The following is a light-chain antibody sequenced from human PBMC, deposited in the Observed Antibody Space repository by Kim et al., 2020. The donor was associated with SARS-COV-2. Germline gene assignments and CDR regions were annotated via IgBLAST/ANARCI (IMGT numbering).Light chain of an antibody. CDR3: QAWVGSTVV. Sequence: VSQGQTTRITCSGDKLGDKYACWYQQRPGQYPVLVLYQDNKRPSGIPERFSGSNSGNTATLTISGIQAMDEADYYCQAWVGSTVVFGTGTKVTVL. J-gene: IGLJ1*01. CDR1: KLGDKY. CDR2: QDN. V-gene: IGLV3-1*01.